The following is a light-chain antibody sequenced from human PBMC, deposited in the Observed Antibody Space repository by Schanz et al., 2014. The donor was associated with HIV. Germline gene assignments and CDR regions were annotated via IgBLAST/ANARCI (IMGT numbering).Light chain of an antibody. CDR1: QSVGNS. J-gene: IGKJ1*01. CDR2: GAS. V-gene: IGKV3-15*01. CDR3: QQYNNWPWT. Sequence: EVVMTQSPATLSVTPGERATLSCRASQSVGNSLAWYQQKSGQAPRLLIYGASTRATGIPARFSGSGSGTEFTLTISSLQSEDFAVYYCQQYNNWPWTFGQGTKVEIK.